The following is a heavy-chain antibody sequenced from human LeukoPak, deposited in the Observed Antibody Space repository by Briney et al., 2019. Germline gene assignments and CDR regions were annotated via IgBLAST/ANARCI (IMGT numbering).Heavy chain of an antibody. Sequence: GGSLRLSCAASGFTFSSYGMHWVRQAPGKGLEWVAVIWYDGSNKYYADSVKGRFTISRDNSKNTLYLQMNSLRAEDTAVYYCARASGSWYTLKYWGQGTLVTVSS. CDR3: ARASGSWYTLKY. D-gene: IGHD6-13*01. CDR2: IWYDGSNK. J-gene: IGHJ4*02. CDR1: GFTFSSYG. V-gene: IGHV3-33*01.